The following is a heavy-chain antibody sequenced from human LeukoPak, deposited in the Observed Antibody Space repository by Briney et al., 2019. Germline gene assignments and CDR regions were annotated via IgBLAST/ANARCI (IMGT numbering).Heavy chain of an antibody. CDR1: GFTFSSYA. D-gene: IGHD4-17*01. CDR3: ARDSTFDY. CDR2: ISYDGSNK. Sequence: PGRSLRLSCAASGFTFSSYAMHWVRQAPGKGLEWVAVISYDGSNKYYADSVKGRFTISRDNSKNTLYLQMISLRAEDTAVYYCARDSTFDYWGQGTLVTVSS. J-gene: IGHJ4*02. V-gene: IGHV3-30-3*01.